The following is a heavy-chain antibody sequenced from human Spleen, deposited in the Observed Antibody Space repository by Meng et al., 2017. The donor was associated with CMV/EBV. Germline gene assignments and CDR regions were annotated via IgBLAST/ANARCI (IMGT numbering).Heavy chain of an antibody. J-gene: IGHJ6*02. V-gene: IGHV4-34*01. CDR1: GGSFSDYY. D-gene: IGHD3-3*01. CDR2: INHSGGT. CDR3: ARDYDFRSGHYYYAMDV. Sequence: SETLSLTCAVYGGSFSDYYWTWIRQPPGKGLEWIGEINHSGGTNYNPSLSSRVTISVDTSKNQFSLKLSSVTAADAAMYYCARDYDFRSGHYYYAMDVWGQGTTVTVSS.